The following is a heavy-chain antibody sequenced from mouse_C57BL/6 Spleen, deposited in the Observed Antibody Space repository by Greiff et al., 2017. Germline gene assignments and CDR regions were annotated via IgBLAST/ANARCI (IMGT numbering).Heavy chain of an antibody. CDR1: GFNINDSC. D-gene: IGHD1-1*01. CDR2: IDPGDGET. V-gene: IGHV14-2*02. J-gene: IGHJ1*03. CDR3: ARDYGSSYGYFDY. Sequence: VKVEESGAELVKPGASVKLSCTASGFNINDSCMHWVKQRPEQGLEWIGRIDPGDGETKYTAKFQGKATITADTSSNTAYLQLSSLTSEDTAVYYCARDYGSSYGYFDYWGTGTTVTVSS.